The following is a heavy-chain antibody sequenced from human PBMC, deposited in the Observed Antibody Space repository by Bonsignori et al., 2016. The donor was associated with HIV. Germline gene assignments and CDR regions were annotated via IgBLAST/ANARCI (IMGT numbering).Heavy chain of an antibody. Sequence: WVRQAPGQGLEWMGWINPNSGGTNYAQKFQGRVTMTRDTSISTAYMELSRLRSDDTAVYYCARVPIPPYGGPDYWGQGTLVTVSS. CDR3: ARVPIPPYGGPDY. V-gene: IGHV1-2*02. D-gene: IGHD4-23*01. J-gene: IGHJ4*02. CDR2: INPNSGGT.